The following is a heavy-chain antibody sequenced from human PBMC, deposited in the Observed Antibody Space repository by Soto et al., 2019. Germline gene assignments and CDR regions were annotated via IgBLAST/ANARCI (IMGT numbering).Heavy chain of an antibody. CDR2: ISSSGSTI. CDR1: GFTFSSYS. V-gene: IGHV3-48*02. CDR3: ARDLRMVYAIDFDY. J-gene: IGHJ4*02. Sequence: EVQLVESGGGLVQPGGSLRLSCAASGFTFSSYSMNWVRQAPGKGLEWVSYISSSGSTIYYADSVKGRFTISRDNATNSLYLQMNSLRDEDTAVYYWARDLRMVYAIDFDYWGQGTLGTVSS. D-gene: IGHD2-8*01.